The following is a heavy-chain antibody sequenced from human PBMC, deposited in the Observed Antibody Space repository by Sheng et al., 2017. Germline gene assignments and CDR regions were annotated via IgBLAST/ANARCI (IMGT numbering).Heavy chain of an antibody. CDR2: IDSDGGSA. D-gene: IGHD7-27*01. CDR3: VRENWVFDY. CDR1: GYTFRYNW. V-gene: IGHV3-74*01. Sequence: VQLVESGGGLVQPGGSLRLSCAASGYTFRYNWMNWVRQAPGKGLEWVAQIDSDGGSANYADSVKGRFTISRDNAENTLSLQMNSLRAEDTALYYCVRENWVFDYWGQGTPSPSPQ. J-gene: IGHJ4*02.